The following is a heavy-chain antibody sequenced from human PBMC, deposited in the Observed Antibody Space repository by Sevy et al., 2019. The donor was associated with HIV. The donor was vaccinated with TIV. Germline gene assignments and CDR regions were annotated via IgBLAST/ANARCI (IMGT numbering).Heavy chain of an antibody. CDR1: GFTFSTYA. J-gene: IGHJ2*01. CDR2: ISNSGGNT. CDR3: AKDGAPYCTGGICFPYWCFDL. D-gene: IGHD2-8*02. V-gene: IGHV3-23*01. Sequence: GGSLRLSCAASGFTFSTYAMGWVRQAPGKGLEWVSAISNSGGNTYYADSVKGRFTISRDNSKNTLYLQMNSLRAEDTAVYYCAKDGAPYCTGGICFPYWCFDLWGRGTLVTVSS.